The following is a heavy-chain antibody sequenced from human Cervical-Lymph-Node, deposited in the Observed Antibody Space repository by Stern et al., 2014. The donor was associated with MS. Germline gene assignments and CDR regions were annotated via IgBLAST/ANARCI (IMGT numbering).Heavy chain of an antibody. J-gene: IGHJ6*02. V-gene: IGHV1-69*01. CDR1: GGTFSSYA. D-gene: IGHD1-26*01. CDR3: ARGELKEGLVRGMDV. Sequence: VQLVESGAEVKKPGSSVKVSCKASGGTFSSYAISWVRQAPGQRLEWLGGLIPIFGTATYPQKFQGRVTITADESTSTAYMGLSSLRSEDTAVYYCARGELKEGLVRGMDVWGQGTTVTVSS. CDR2: LIPIFGTA.